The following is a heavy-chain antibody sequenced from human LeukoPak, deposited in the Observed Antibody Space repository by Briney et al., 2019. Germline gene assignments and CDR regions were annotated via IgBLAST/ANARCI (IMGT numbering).Heavy chain of an antibody. J-gene: IGHJ3*02. CDR2: ASHIGNNK. Sequence: GGSLRLSCAASGFTFSNYAMHWVRQAPGKGLEWVAVASHIGNNKYYPNAVRGRFTISRDNSKDTLFLQMDSLRTEDTAVYYCAREIPNAFDIWGQGTMVTVSS. V-gene: IGHV3-30-3*01. CDR3: AREIPNAFDI. CDR1: GFTFSNYA.